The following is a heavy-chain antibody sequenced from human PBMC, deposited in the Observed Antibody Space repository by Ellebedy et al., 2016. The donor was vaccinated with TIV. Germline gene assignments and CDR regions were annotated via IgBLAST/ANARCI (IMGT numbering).Heavy chain of an antibody. D-gene: IGHD3-22*01. V-gene: IGHV1-2*02. Sequence: ASVKVSCKASGYTFTGYYMHWVRQAPGQGLEWMGWVNPNSGGTNYAQKFQGRVTMTRDTSISTAYMELSRLRSDDTAVYYCARGFPLSGYYVNDYWGQGTLVTVSS. CDR2: VNPNSGGT. J-gene: IGHJ4*02. CDR3: ARGFPLSGYYVNDY. CDR1: GYTFTGYY.